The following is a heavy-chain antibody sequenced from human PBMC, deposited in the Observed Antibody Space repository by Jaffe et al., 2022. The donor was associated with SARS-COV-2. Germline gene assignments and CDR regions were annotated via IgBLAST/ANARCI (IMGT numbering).Heavy chain of an antibody. Sequence: EVQLVESGGGLVQPGGSLRLSCAASEFTFSSYWMSWVRQAPGKGLEWVANIKPDGSEKLYVDSVKGRFTISRDNARNSLYLQMNSLRAEDTAVYYCASYCKSDSCYTRFDYWGQGTLVTVSP. J-gene: IGHJ4*02. CDR1: EFTFSSYW. CDR2: IKPDGSEK. D-gene: IGHD2-2*02. CDR3: ASYCKSDSCYTRFDY. V-gene: IGHV3-7*01.